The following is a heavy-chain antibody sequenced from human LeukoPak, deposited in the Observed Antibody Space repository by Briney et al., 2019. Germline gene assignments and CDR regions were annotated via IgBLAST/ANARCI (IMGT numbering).Heavy chain of an antibody. Sequence: ASVKVSCKASGYTFTSYDINWVRQATGQGLEWMGWMNPNSGNTGYAQKFQGRVTITRNTSISTAYMELSSLRSEDTAVYYCARGRGTTVTTDYYYYMDVWGKGTTVTVS. V-gene: IGHV1-8*01. D-gene: IGHD4-17*01. J-gene: IGHJ6*03. CDR2: MNPNSGNT. CDR3: ARGRGTTVTTDYYYYMDV. CDR1: GYTFTSYD.